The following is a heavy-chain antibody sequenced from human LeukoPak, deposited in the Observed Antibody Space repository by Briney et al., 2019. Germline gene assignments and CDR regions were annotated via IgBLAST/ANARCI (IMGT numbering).Heavy chain of an antibody. CDR1: GFTFSSYA. D-gene: IGHD1-26*01. Sequence: GGSLRLSCAASGFTFSSYAMSWVRQAPGKGLEWVSAISGSGGSTYSADSVKGRFTISRDNSKNTLYLQMNSLRAEDTAVYYCARGLLRPTVVLDYWGQGTLVTVSS. V-gene: IGHV3-23*01. CDR2: ISGSGGST. J-gene: IGHJ4*02. CDR3: ARGLLRPTVVLDY.